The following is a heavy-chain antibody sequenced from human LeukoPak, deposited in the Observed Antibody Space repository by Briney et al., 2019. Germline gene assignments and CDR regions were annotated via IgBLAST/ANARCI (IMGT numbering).Heavy chain of an antibody. CDR2: MNPNSGNT. CDR1: GYTFTSYD. D-gene: IGHD4-23*01. V-gene: IGHV1-8*01. Sequence: GASVMVSCKASGYTFTSYDINWVRQATGQGLEWMGWMNPNSGNTGYAQKFQGRVTMTRNTSISTAYMELSSLRSEDTAVYYCARVGPYGGNSAPYAFDIWGQGTMVTVSS. J-gene: IGHJ3*02. CDR3: ARVGPYGGNSAPYAFDI.